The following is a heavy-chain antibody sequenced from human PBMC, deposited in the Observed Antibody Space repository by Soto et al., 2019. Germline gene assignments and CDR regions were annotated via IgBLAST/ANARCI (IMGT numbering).Heavy chain of an antibody. J-gene: IGHJ4*02. D-gene: IGHD5-12*01. CDR1: GFIFSSYT. Sequence: EVQLVESGGGLVKPGGSLRVSCAASGFIFSSYTMNWVRQAPGKGLEWVSSISASSTYIYYADSLKGRFTISRDNAYNSLCLQVNSLRAEDTAVYYCARGWLRDPWMYWGQGTLVTVSS. CDR2: ISASSTYI. V-gene: IGHV3-21*01. CDR3: ARGWLRDPWMY.